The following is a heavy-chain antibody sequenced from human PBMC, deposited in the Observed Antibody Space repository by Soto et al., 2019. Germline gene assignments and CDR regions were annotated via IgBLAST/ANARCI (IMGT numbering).Heavy chain of an antibody. CDR3: ARLRFVLLWFGEFDY. Sequence: RGESLKISCKGSGYSFSSYWIGWVRQMPGKGLEWMGIIYPGDSDTRYSPSFQGQVTISADKSISTAYLQWSSLKASDTAMYYCARLRFVLLWFGEFDYWAQGTLVTVSS. V-gene: IGHV5-51*01. CDR2: IYPGDSDT. D-gene: IGHD3-10*01. CDR1: GYSFSSYW. J-gene: IGHJ4*02.